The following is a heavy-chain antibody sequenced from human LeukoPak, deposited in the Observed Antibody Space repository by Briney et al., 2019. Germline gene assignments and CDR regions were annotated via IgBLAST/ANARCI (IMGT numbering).Heavy chain of an antibody. J-gene: IGHJ4*02. CDR2: IIPIFGTA. D-gene: IGHD5-18*01. CDR3: ARSDTAMVRRYFDY. V-gene: IGHV1-69*05. CDR1: GGTFSSYA. Sequence: ASVKVSCKASGGTFSSYAISWVRQAPGQGLEWMGGIIPIFGTANYAQKFQGRVTITTDESTSTAYMELSSLRSEDTAVYYCARSDTAMVRRYFDYWGQGTLVTVSS.